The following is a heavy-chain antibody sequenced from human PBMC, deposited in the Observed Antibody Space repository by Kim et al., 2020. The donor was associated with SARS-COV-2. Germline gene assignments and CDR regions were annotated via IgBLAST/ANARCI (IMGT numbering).Heavy chain of an antibody. Sequence: ASVKVSCKASGYTFTGYYMHWVRQAPGQGLEWMGWINPNSGGANYAQKFQGWVTMTRDTSISTAYMELSRLRSDDTAVYYCARDFEGGSGSPHQYYYYGMDVWGQGTTVTVSS. CDR3: ARDFEGGSGSPHQYYYYGMDV. CDR2: INPNSGGA. CDR1: GYTFTGYY. V-gene: IGHV1-2*04. D-gene: IGHD3-10*01. J-gene: IGHJ6*02.